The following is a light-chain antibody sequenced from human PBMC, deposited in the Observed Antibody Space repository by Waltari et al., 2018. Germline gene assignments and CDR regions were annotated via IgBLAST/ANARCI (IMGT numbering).Light chain of an antibody. CDR2: GAS. CDR3: HQYGSSPRT. J-gene: IGKJ1*01. Sequence: EIVLTQSPGTLSLSPGERVTLSCRASQGVSNNWLAWYQQQAGQAPRLLIYGASSRATGIPDRFSGSGSGTDFTLTISRLEPEDFAVYYCHQYGSSPRTFGQGTKVEVK. CDR1: QGVSNNW. V-gene: IGKV3-20*01.